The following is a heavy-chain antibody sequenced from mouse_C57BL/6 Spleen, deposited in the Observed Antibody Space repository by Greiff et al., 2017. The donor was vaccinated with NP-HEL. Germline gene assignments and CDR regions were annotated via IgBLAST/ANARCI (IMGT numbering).Heavy chain of an antibody. J-gene: IGHJ4*01. CDR1: GFTFSDYG. V-gene: IGHV5-17*01. CDR2: ISSGSSTI. Sequence: EVQRVESGGGLVKPGGSLKLSCAASGFTFSDYGMHWVRQAPEKGLEWVAYISSGSSTIYYADTVEGRFTISRDNAKNTLFLQMTSLRSEDTAMYYCARGLGMDYWGQGTSVTVSS. D-gene: IGHD2-2*01. CDR3: ARGLGMDY.